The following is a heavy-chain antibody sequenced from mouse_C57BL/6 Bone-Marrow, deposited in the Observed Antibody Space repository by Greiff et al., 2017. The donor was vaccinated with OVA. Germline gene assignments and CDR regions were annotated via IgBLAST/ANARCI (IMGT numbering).Heavy chain of an antibody. Sequence: VQLQQSGAELMKPGASVKISCKASGYAFSSYWMNWVKQRPGKGLEWIGQIYPGDGDTNYNGKFKGKATLTADKSSSTAYMQLSSLTSEDSAVYFCAKGSYDGYYFDYWGQGTTLTVSS. D-gene: IGHD2-3*01. CDR3: AKGSYDGYYFDY. J-gene: IGHJ2*01. V-gene: IGHV1-80*01. CDR2: IYPGDGDT. CDR1: GYAFSSYW.